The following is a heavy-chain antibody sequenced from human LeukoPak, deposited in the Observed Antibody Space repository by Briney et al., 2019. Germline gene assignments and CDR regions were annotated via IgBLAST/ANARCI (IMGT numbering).Heavy chain of an antibody. J-gene: IGHJ6*02. CDR3: ARSGQQLVGYYYGMDV. CDR2: IIPIFGTA. CDR1: GGTFSSYA. V-gene: IGHV1-69*13. Sequence: GASVKVSCKASGGTFSSYAISWVRQAPGQGLEWMGGIIPIFGTANYAQKFQGRVTITADESTSTAYMELSSLRSEDTAVYYCARSGQQLVGYYYGMDVWGQGTTVTASS. D-gene: IGHD6-13*01.